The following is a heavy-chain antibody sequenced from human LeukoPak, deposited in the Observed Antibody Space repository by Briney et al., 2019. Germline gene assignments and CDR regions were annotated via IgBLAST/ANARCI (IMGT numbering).Heavy chain of an antibody. J-gene: IGHJ5*02. CDR3: ARGKDCFDP. CDR1: GYTFTNYA. V-gene: IGHV7-4-1*02. Sequence: ASVKVSCKASGYTFTNYAMNWVRQAPGQGLEWMGWINTNTGNPTYAQGFTGRFVFSLDTSVNTAYLQINNLKAEDTAVYYCARGKDCFDPWGQGTLVTVPS. CDR2: INTNTGNP.